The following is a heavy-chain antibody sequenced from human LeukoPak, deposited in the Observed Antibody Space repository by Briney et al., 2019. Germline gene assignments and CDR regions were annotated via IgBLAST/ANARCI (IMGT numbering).Heavy chain of an antibody. V-gene: IGHV5-51*01. CDR1: GYTFAKYW. Sequence: GESLKISCQASGYTFAKYWIGWVRQMPGKGLEWMGIIYPGDSDTKYSPSFQGQVTISADKSITTAFLQWSSLKASDTALYYCARSIAVAGKIDYWGQGTLVTVSS. D-gene: IGHD6-19*01. J-gene: IGHJ4*02. CDR2: IYPGDSDT. CDR3: ARSIAVAGKIDY.